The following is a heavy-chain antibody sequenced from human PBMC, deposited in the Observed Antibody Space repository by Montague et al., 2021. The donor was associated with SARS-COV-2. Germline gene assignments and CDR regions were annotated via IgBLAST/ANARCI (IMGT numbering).Heavy chain of an antibody. Sequence: SETLSLTCTVSGGSISSSSYYWGWIRQPPGKGLEWIGSIYYSGSTYYSPSLKSRVTISVDTSKNQFSLKLSSVTAADTAVYYCARRRRWLRYSGPSGGMDVWGQGTTVAVSS. CDR1: GGSISSSSYY. D-gene: IGHD5-12*01. CDR3: ARRRRWLRYSGPSGGMDV. CDR2: IYYSGST. J-gene: IGHJ6*02. V-gene: IGHV4-39*01.